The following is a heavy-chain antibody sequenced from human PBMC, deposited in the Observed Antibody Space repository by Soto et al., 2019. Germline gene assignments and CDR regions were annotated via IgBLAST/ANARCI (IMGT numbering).Heavy chain of an antibody. CDR2: INHSGST. Sequence: SETLSLPCAVYGGSFSGYYWSWIRQPPGKGLEWIGEINHSGSTYYNPSLKSRVTISVDTSKNQFSLKLSSVAAADTAVYYCAREDYYDSSKRYYYGMDVWGQGTTVTVSS. CDR1: GGSFSGYY. V-gene: IGHV4-34*01. D-gene: IGHD3-22*01. J-gene: IGHJ6*02. CDR3: AREDYYDSSKRYYYGMDV.